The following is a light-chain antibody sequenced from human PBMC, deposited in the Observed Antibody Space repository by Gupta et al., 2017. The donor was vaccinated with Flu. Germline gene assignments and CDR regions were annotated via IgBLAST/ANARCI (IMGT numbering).Light chain of an antibody. Sequence: DIVMTQSPLSLPVTHGEPASISCRSSQSLLHSNAYNYLDWYLKKPGQSPQLLIYLGSNRASGVPDRFSGSGSGTDFTLKISRVEAEDVGVYYCMQARQTPPAFGQGTRLEIK. CDR1: QSLLHSNAYNY. V-gene: IGKV2-28*01. CDR2: LGS. CDR3: MQARQTPPA. J-gene: IGKJ5*01.